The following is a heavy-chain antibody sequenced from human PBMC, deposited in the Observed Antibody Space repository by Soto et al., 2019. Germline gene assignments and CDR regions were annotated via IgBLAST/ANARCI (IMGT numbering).Heavy chain of an antibody. CDR1: GYTFANYG. Sequence: GASVKVSCKASGYTFANYGISWVRQAPGQGLEWMGWINTYNGNTNYAQRLQGRVTMTTDTSTSTAYMELRSLRSDDTAVYYCARDEIGRLRGCPAYWGQGTLVTVSS. CDR3: ARDEIGRLRGCPAY. V-gene: IGHV1-18*01. CDR2: INTYNGNT. J-gene: IGHJ4*02. D-gene: IGHD3-16*01.